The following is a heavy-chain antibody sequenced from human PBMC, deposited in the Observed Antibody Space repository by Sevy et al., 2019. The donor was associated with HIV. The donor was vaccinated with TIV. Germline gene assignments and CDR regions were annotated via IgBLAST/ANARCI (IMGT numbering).Heavy chain of an antibody. CDR3: ARWYSSSWTLDH. CDR2: ISSSSSHI. J-gene: IGHJ4*02. CDR1: GFTFSSYS. Sequence: GGSLRLSCAASGFTFSSYSMNWVRQAPGKGLEWVSSISSSSSHIYYADSVKGRFTISRDNAKNSLYLQMNSLRAEDTAVYYCARWYSSSWTLDHWGQGTLVTVSS. D-gene: IGHD6-13*01. V-gene: IGHV3-21*01.